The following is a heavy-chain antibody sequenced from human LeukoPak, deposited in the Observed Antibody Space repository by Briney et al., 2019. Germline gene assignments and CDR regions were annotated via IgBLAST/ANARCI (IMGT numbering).Heavy chain of an antibody. D-gene: IGHD1-1*01. V-gene: IGHV1-2*02. Sequence: ASVKVSCKASGYTFTGYYMHWVRQAPGQGLEWMGWINPNSGGTNYAQKFQGRVTMTRDTSISTAYMELSRLRSDDTAVYYCARGLPGSNWNAHRQSPYLGSDYWGQGTLVTLSS. J-gene: IGHJ4*02. CDR3: ARGLPGSNWNAHRQSPYLGSDY. CDR1: GYTFTGYY. CDR2: INPNSGGT.